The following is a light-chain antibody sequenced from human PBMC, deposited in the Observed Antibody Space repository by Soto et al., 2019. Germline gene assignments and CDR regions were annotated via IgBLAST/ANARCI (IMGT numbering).Light chain of an antibody. CDR3: QQYNTYAWT. V-gene: IGKV1-5*01. CDR2: DAS. Sequence: DIQMTQSPSTLSASVGDRVTITCRASQSINSRLAWYQQKPGKAPKLLIYDASSLESGVPSRFSGSGSGTEFTLTISSLQPDDFASYLCQQYNTYAWTFGQGTKLEIK. J-gene: IGKJ1*01. CDR1: QSINSR.